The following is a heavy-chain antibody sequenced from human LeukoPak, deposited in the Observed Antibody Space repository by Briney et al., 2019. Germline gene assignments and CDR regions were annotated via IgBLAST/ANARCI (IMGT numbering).Heavy chain of an antibody. V-gene: IGHV3-48*03. D-gene: IGHD3-16*02. CDR1: GFTFSSYE. J-gene: IGHJ4*02. CDR3: ATTPTLYDSVWGSYRSGY. Sequence: PGGSLRLSCAASGFTFSSYEMNWVRQAPGKGREWVSYISSSGSTIYYADSVKGRFTISRDNAKNSLYLQMNSLRAEDTAVYYCATTPTLYDSVWGSYRSGYWGQGTLVTVSS. CDR2: ISSSGSTI.